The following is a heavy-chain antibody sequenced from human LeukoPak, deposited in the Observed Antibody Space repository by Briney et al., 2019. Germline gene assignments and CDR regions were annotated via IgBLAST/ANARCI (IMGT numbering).Heavy chain of an antibody. CDR2: IIPILGIA. CDR3: ATGYSYGLPFDY. Sequence: SVKVSCKASGGTFSSYTISWVRQAPGQGLEWMGRIIPILGIANYALKFQGRVTITADKSTSTAYMELSSLRSEDTAVYYCATGYSYGLPFDYWGQGTLVTVSS. J-gene: IGHJ4*02. D-gene: IGHD5-18*01. V-gene: IGHV1-69*02. CDR1: GGTFSSYT.